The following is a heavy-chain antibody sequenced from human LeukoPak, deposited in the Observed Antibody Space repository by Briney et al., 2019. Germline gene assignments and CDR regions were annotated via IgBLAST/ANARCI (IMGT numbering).Heavy chain of an antibody. Sequence: PGGYPRLSCAASGFSFSSYAMIWVRQAPGKGLEGVSAISGSGGSTYYADSVKGRFTISRDNSKNTLYLQMNRLKAEDKAVYYGAKAPVQSLGYWGQGTLVTVSS. CDR2: ISGSGGST. J-gene: IGHJ4*02. CDR1: GFSFSSYA. V-gene: IGHV3-23*01. CDR3: AKAPVQSLGY.